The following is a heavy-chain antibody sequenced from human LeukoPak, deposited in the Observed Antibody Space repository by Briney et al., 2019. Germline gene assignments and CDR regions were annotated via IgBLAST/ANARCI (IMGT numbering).Heavy chain of an antibody. CDR1: GFTFNNYG. CDR3: ARDVSVDWIDP. V-gene: IGHV3-33*01. CDR2: IWYDGSDK. D-gene: IGHD2-21*01. Sequence: PGASVKVSCKSSGFTFNNYGMHWVRQAPGKGLEWVAIIWYDGSDKYYADSVKGRFTISRDNSKNTLYLHMNSLRAEDTAIYYCARDVSVDWIDPWGQGTLVTVSS. J-gene: IGHJ5*02.